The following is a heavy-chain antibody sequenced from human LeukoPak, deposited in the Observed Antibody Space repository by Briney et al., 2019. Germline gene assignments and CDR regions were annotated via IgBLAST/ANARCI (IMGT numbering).Heavy chain of an antibody. Sequence: GGSLRLSCAVSGFTFSIYAMTWVCQAPGKGLEWVSEISGSGGSTYYADSVKGRFTISRDNSKNTLYLQMNSLRAEDTAVYYCANFYYDNSPWGQGTLVAVSS. CDR2: ISGSGGST. V-gene: IGHV3-23*01. CDR1: GFTFSIYA. CDR3: ANFYYDNSP. J-gene: IGHJ5*02. D-gene: IGHD3-22*01.